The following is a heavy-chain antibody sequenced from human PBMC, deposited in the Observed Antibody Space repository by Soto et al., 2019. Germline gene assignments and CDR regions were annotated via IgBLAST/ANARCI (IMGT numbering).Heavy chain of an antibody. CDR3: AKDPTSYDSSAQFDS. CDR2: INHSGST. J-gene: IGHJ4*02. CDR1: GGSFSGYY. V-gene: IGHV4-34*01. D-gene: IGHD3-22*01. Sequence: SETLSLTCAVYGGSFSGYYWTWIRQPPGTGLEWIGEINHSGSTNYNPSLKSRVTISVDTSKNQFSLKLTSVTAEDTAVYYCAKDPTSYDSSAQFDSWGQGTLVTVSS.